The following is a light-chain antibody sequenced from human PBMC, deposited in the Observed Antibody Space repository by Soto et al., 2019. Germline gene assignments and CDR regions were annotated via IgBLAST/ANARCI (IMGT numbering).Light chain of an antibody. CDR1: SSDVGGYNY. V-gene: IGLV2-14*01. CDR2: EVT. CDR3: SSYSSSRTLAV. J-gene: IGLJ3*02. Sequence: QSALTQPAAVSGSPGRSITISCTGTSSDVGGYNYVSWYQQHPGKAPKLMIYEVTSRPSGVSHRFSGSKSGNTASLTISGLQTEDEADYYCSSYSSSRTLAVFGGGTKLTVL.